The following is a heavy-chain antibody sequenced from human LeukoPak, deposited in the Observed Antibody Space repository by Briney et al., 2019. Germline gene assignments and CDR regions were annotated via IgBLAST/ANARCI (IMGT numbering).Heavy chain of an antibody. J-gene: IGHJ2*01. CDR3: ARAARQGFTMIVVPFFYFDL. D-gene: IGHD3-22*01. V-gene: IGHV4-31*03. CDR2: INHSGST. Sequence: SQTLSLTCTVSGGSISSGASGWGWLRQHPKRGLEWVGYINHSGSTYYNPSLGSRVTMLVDTSKNQFSLKLSSVTAADSAVYYCARAARQGFTMIVVPFFYFDLWGRGTLVTVSS. CDR1: GGSISSGASG.